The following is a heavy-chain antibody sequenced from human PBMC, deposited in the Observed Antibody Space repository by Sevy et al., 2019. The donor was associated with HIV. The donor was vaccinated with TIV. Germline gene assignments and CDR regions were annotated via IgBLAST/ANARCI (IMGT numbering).Heavy chain of an antibody. CDR1: GDSVSSSSVA. V-gene: IGHV6-1*01. CDR2: TYYRSKWYN. Sequence: SQTPSLTCTISGDSVSSSSVAWNWIRQSPSRGLEWLGRTYYRSKWYNDYALSVKNRIIISPDTSKNQLSLQLNSVTPEDTAVYYCARAITIFGLTIMLDPWGLGTLVTVSS. CDR3: ARAITIFGLTIMLDP. J-gene: IGHJ5*02. D-gene: IGHD3-3*01.